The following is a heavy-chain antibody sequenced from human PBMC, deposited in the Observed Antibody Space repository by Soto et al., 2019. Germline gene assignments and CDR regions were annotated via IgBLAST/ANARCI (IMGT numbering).Heavy chain of an antibody. Sequence: GASVKLSCEASGGRFRSCAMSWLRQAPEQGLEWMGGIIPIFGTANYAQKFQGRVTITADESTSTAYMELSSLRSEDTAVYYCARPIVRWLVPGGAFDIWGQGTMVTVSS. CDR1: GGRFRSCA. CDR2: IIPIFGTA. CDR3: ARPIVRWLVPGGAFDI. V-gene: IGHV1-69*01. D-gene: IGHD6-19*01. J-gene: IGHJ3*02.